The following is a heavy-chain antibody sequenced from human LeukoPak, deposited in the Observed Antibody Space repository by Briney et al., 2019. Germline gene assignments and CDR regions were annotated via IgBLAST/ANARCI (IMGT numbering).Heavy chain of an antibody. J-gene: IGHJ3*02. Sequence: PGGSLRLSCAASGFTFSSYWMSWVRQAPGKGLEWVANIKQEGSEKYYVDSVKGRFTISRDNAKNSLYLQMNRLRAEDTAVYYCARDQIPYYYDSSGYSDAFDIWGQGTMVTVSS. CDR1: GFTFSSYW. D-gene: IGHD3-22*01. V-gene: IGHV3-7*01. CDR3: ARDQIPYYYDSSGYSDAFDI. CDR2: IKQEGSEK.